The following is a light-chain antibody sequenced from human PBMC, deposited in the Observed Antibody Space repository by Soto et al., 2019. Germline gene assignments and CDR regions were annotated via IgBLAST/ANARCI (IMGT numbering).Light chain of an antibody. CDR1: KLGDKY. V-gene: IGLV3-1*01. CDR2: QDS. CDR3: QAWDSSTAV. J-gene: IGLJ2*01. Sequence: SYELTQPPSVSVSPGQTASITCSGAKLGDKYACWYQQKPGQSPVLVIYQDSKRPSGIPERFSGSNSGNTATLTISGTQAMDEADSYCQAWDSSTAVFGGGTQLTVL.